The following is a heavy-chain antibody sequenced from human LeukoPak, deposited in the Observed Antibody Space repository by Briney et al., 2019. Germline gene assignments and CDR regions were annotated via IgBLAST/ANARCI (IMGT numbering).Heavy chain of an antibody. Sequence: GGSLRLSCAAPGFTFSSYWMSWVRQAPGKGLEWVANIKQDGSEKYYVDSVKGRFTISRDNAKNSLYLQMNSLRAEDTAVYYCARYSSGPYYFDYWGQGTLVTVSS. J-gene: IGHJ4*02. V-gene: IGHV3-7*01. D-gene: IGHD3-22*01. CDR3: ARYSSGPYYFDY. CDR2: IKQDGSEK. CDR1: GFTFSSYW.